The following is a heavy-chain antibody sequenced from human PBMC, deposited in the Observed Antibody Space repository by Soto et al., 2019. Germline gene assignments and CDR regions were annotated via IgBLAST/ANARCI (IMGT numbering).Heavy chain of an antibody. CDR1: GYTFTSYG. V-gene: IGHV1-18*01. D-gene: IGHD1-26*01. J-gene: IGHJ6*02. CDR3: ARSSGTYPPSRYYYGLDV. Sequence: ASVKVSCKASGYTFTSYGFSWVRQAPRQGLEWMGWISAHNGDTIYAQKFQDRITMTTDTSTNTAYLELRSLKSGDTAVFYCARSSGTYPPSRYYYGLDVWGQGTTVTVSS. CDR2: ISAHNGDT.